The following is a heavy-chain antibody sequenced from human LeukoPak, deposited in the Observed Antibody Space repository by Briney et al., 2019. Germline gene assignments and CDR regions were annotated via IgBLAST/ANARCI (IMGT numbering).Heavy chain of an antibody. D-gene: IGHD1-1*01. CDR2: IIPIFGTA. J-gene: IGHJ4*02. CDR1: GGTFSSYA. Sequence: SVKVSCKASGGTFSSYAISWVRQAPGQGLEWMGGIIPIFGTANYAQKFQGRVTITADESTSTAYMELSSLRSEDTAVYYCARDRFRGTTRDYFDYWGQGTLFTVSS. CDR3: ARDRFRGTTRDYFDY. V-gene: IGHV1-69*13.